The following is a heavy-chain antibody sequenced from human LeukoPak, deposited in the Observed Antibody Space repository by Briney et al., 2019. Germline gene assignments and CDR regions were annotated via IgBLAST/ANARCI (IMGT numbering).Heavy chain of an antibody. V-gene: IGHV3-21*01. CDR1: GFTFSSYS. D-gene: IGHD5-18*01. Sequence: PGGSLRLSCAASGFTFSSYSMTWVRQAPGKGLEWVSSISSSSSYIYYADSVKGRFTISRDNAKNSLYLQMNSLRAEDTAVYYCARDLGGVYSYGYPGYYYGMDVWGQGTTVTVSS. J-gene: IGHJ6*02. CDR2: ISSSSSYI. CDR3: ARDLGGVYSYGYPGYYYGMDV.